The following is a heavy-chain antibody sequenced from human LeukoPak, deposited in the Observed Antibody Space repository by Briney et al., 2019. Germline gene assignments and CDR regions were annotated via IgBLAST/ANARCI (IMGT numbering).Heavy chain of an antibody. CDR1: GDSISSYY. V-gene: IGHV4-59*01. Sequence: SETLSLTCTVSGDSISSYYWSWLRQPPGKGLEWIGYIYYSGTTNYNPSLKSRVTISVDTSKNHFSLKLDSVTAADTAVYYCARAGSRDHYDYWGQGILVTVSS. CDR3: ARAGSRDHYDY. J-gene: IGHJ4*02. D-gene: IGHD3-10*01. CDR2: IYYSGTT.